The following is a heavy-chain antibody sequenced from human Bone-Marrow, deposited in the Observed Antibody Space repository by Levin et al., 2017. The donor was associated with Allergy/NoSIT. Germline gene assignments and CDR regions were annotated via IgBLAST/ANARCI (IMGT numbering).Heavy chain of an antibody. CDR1: GGSISSYY. CDR3: ARESRIAAAGTSYWYFDL. V-gene: IGHV4-59*01. CDR2: IYYSGST. Sequence: SQTLSLTCTVSGGSISSYYWSWIRQPPGKGLEWIGYIYYSGSTNYNPSLKSRVTISVDTSKNQFSLKLSSVTAADTAVYYCARESRIAAAGTSYWYFDLWGRGTLVTVSS. J-gene: IGHJ2*01. D-gene: IGHD6-13*01.